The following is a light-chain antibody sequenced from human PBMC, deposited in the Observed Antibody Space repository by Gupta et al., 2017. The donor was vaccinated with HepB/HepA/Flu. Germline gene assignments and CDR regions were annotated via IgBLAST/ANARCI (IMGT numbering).Light chain of an antibody. Sequence: QSSLTQPPSVSGSPGQSVTISCTGSSSDVGSYNRVSWYQQPPGTAPKLRMYEVSNRPSGVPDRFSGSKSGNTDSLTISGLQAEDEADYYCSSYTSSSTRVFGGGTKLTVL. CDR2: EVS. V-gene: IGLV2-18*02. CDR1: SSDVGSYNR. J-gene: IGLJ2*01. CDR3: SSYTSSSTRV.